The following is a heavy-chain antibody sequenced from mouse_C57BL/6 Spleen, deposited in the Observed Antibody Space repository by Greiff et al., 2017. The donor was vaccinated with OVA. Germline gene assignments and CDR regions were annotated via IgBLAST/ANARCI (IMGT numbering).Heavy chain of an antibody. CDR1: GFTFSDYG. V-gene: IGHV5-17*01. Sequence: EVKVVESGGGLVKPGGSLKLSCAASGFTFSDYGMHWVRQAPEKGLEWVAYISSGSSTIYYADTVKGRFTISRDNAKNTLFLQMTSLRSEVTAMYYCARGLRHAMDYWGQGTSVTVSS. CDR3: ARGLRHAMDY. J-gene: IGHJ4*01. D-gene: IGHD2-4*01. CDR2: ISSGSSTI.